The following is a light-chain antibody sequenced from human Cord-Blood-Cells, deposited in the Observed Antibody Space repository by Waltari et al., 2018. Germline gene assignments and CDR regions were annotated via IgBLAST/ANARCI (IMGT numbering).Light chain of an antibody. Sequence: DIQMTQSPSTLSASVGDRVTITCRASQSVSSWLAWYQQKPGKAPKTLIYDASSLESGVPSRFSGSGSGTEFTLTISSRQTDEFATYYCQQYNSYSTFGQGTKLEIK. V-gene: IGKV1-5*01. CDR3: QQYNSYST. J-gene: IGKJ2*01. CDR1: QSVSSW. CDR2: DAS.